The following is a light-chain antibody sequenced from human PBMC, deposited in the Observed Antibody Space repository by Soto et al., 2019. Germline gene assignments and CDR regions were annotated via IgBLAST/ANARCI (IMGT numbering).Light chain of an antibody. V-gene: IGKV3-15*01. CDR3: QQHTAWPLT. Sequence: EIVLTQSPATLSVSPGERATLSCRASQTVGTSLVWYQQKPGQAPSLLIYGASTRADGIPARFSGSGSGTDFTLTISSLQSEDFAVYYCQQHTAWPLTFGGGTEVEIK. CDR2: GAS. CDR1: QTVGTS. J-gene: IGKJ4*01.